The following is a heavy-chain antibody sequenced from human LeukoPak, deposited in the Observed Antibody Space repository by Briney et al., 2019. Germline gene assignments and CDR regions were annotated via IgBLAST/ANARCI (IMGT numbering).Heavy chain of an antibody. CDR2: INHSGST. Sequence: SETLSLTCAVYGGSFSGYYWSWIRQPPGKGLEWIGEINHSGSTNYNPSLKSRVTISVDTSKNQFSLKLSSVTAADTAVYYCARGLRKGYPFDYWGQGTLVTVSS. CDR1: GGSFSGYY. D-gene: IGHD5-12*01. J-gene: IGHJ4*02. V-gene: IGHV4-34*01. CDR3: ARGLRKGYPFDY.